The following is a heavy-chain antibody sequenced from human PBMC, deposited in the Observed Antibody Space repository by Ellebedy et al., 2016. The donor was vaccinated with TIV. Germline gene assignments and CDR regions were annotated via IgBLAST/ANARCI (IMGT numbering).Heavy chain of an antibody. CDR3: AKGRRMVYSTGGLDY. D-gene: IGHD2-8*01. CDR2: ISGSGGNT. J-gene: IGHJ4*02. CDR1: GFTFSSYA. V-gene: IGHV3-23*01. Sequence: PGGSLRLSCAASGFTFSSYAMSWVRQVPGKGLEWVSGISGSGGNTYYADSVKGRFTISRDNAKNPLYLQRNSLRAEDTAVYYCAKGRRMVYSTGGLDYWGQGTLVTVSS.